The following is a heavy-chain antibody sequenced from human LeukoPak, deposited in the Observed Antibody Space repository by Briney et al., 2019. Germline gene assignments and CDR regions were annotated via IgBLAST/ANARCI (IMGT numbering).Heavy chain of an antibody. J-gene: IGHJ4*02. CDR2: ISAYNGNT. Sequence: ASVKVSCEASGYTFTSYGISWVRQAPGQGLEWMGWISAYNGNTNYAQKLQGRVTMTTDTSTSTAYMELRSLRSDDTAVYYCARDKGDILTGYFPDYWGQGTLVTVSS. CDR3: ARDKGDILTGYFPDY. CDR1: GYTFTSYG. V-gene: IGHV1-18*01. D-gene: IGHD3-9*01.